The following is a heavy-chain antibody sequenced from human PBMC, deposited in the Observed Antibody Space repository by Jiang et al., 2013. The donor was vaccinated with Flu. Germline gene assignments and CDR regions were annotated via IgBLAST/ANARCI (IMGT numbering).Heavy chain of an antibody. V-gene: IGHV3-7*03. CDR2: IKEDGSEK. CDR3: ARGWVDTRTEPNYYFYYGMDV. D-gene: IGHD5-18*01. J-gene: IGHJ6*02. Sequence: GLVQPGGSLRLSCAASGFTFSSYWMSWVRQAPGKGLEWVANIKEDGSEKYFVDSVKGRFTISRDNAKNSLYLQLNSLRAEDTAVYYCARGWVDTRTEPNYYFYYGMDVWGQG. CDR1: GFTFSSYW.